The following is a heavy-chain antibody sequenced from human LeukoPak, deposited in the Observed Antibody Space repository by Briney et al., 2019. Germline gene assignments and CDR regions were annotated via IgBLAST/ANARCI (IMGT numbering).Heavy chain of an antibody. D-gene: IGHD1-1*01. CDR2: INPNSGGT. V-gene: IGHV1-2*02. Sequence: ASVKVSCKASGYTFTGYYMHWVRQAPGQGLEWMGWINPNSGGTNYAQKFQGRVTMTRDTSISTAYMELSRLRSDDTAVYYCARDAPLGTNWFDPWGQRTLVTVSS. CDR3: ARDAPLGTNWFDP. J-gene: IGHJ5*02. CDR1: GYTFTGYY.